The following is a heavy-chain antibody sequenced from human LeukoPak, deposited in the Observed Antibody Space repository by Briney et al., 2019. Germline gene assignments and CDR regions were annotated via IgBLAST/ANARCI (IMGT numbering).Heavy chain of an antibody. J-gene: IGHJ6*02. Sequence: GASVKVSCKASGYTFTSYGISWVRQAPGQGLEWMGWISAYNGNTNYAQKLQGRVTMTTDTSTSTAYMELRSLGSDDTAVYYCARDRGSSDYYYYGMDVWGQGTTVTVSS. CDR2: ISAYNGNT. CDR1: GYTFTSYG. V-gene: IGHV1-18*01. CDR3: ARDRGSSDYYYYGMDV. D-gene: IGHD6-13*01.